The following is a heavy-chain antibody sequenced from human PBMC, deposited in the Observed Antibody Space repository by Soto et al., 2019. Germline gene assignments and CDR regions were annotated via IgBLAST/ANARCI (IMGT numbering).Heavy chain of an antibody. J-gene: IGHJ6*02. Sequence: PSETLSLTCAGYGGSFSGYYWSWIRQPPGKGLEWIGEINHSGSTNYNPSLKSRVTISVDTSKNQFSLKLSSVTAADTAVYYCARGRVVVVAATRSYYYYYGMDVWGQGTTVTVSS. CDR3: ARGRVVVVAATRSYYYYYGMDV. CDR1: GGSFSGYY. D-gene: IGHD2-15*01. CDR2: INHSGST. V-gene: IGHV4-34*01.